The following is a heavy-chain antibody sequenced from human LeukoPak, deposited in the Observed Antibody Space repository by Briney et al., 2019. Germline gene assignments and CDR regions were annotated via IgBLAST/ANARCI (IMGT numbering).Heavy chain of an antibody. CDR1: GFTFSSYA. CDR2: ISYDGSNK. V-gene: IGHV3-30-3*01. J-gene: IGHJ3*02. Sequence: GGSLRLSCAASGFTFSSYAMHWVRQAPGKGLEWVAVISYDGSNKYYADSVKGRFTISRDNSKNTLYLQMNSLRAEDTAVYYCARDRGDYGSGSTPDAFDIWGQGTMVTVSS. CDR3: ARDRGDYGSGSTPDAFDI. D-gene: IGHD3-10*01.